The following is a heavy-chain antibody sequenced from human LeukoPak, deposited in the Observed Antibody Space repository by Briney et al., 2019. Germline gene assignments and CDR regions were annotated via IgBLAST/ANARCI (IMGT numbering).Heavy chain of an antibody. V-gene: IGHV4-34*01. D-gene: IGHD6-19*01. CDR3: AGSLSYSSGLDY. CDR2: INHSGST. Sequence: SETLSLTCAVYGGSFSGYYWSWIHQPPGKGLEWIGEINHSGSTNYNPSLKSRVTISVDTSKNQFSLKLSSVTAADTAVYYCAGSLSYSSGLDYWGQGTLVTVSS. CDR1: GGSFSGYY. J-gene: IGHJ4*02.